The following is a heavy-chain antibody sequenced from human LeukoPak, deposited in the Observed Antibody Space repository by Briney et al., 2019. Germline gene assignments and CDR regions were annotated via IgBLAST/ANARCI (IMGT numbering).Heavy chain of an antibody. CDR2: INDNGGRT. V-gene: IGHV3-64D*09. Sequence: GGSLRLSCSASRFTFSRYAMHWVRQAPGQGVEYVSGINDNGGRTHYGDSVKGRFSISRDNSKNTLHLQMSTLRAEDTALYYCVKDVGGSYAFDYWGQGILVTVAS. CDR1: RFTFSRYA. J-gene: IGHJ4*02. CDR3: VKDVGGSYAFDY. D-gene: IGHD1-26*01.